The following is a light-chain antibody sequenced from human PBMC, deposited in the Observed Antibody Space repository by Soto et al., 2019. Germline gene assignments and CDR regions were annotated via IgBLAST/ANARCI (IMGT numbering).Light chain of an antibody. CDR3: SSYTSSSTLDV. J-gene: IGLJ1*01. CDR2: EVS. CDR1: SSDVGGYNY. Sequence: QSALAETASVSGSPGQSTTISCTGNSSDVGGYNYVSCYQQHPGKAPKLMIYEVSDRPSGVSNRFSGSKSGNTASLTISGLQAEDEADYYCSSYTSSSTLDVFGTGTKVTVL. V-gene: IGLV2-14*01.